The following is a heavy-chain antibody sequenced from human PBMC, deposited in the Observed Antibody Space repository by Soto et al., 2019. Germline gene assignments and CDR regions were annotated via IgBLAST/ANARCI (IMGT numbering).Heavy chain of an antibody. D-gene: IGHD3-3*01. Sequence: ASVKVSCKASGYTFTGYQMHWVRQAPGQGLEWMGWFNPNSGGTNYAQKFQGRVTMTGDTSISTAYMELSGLTSDDTAVYFCARGGGTILAPLPWGQGTLVTVSS. V-gene: IGHV1-2*02. CDR2: FNPNSGGT. J-gene: IGHJ5*02. CDR3: ARGGGTILAPLP. CDR1: GYTFTGYQ.